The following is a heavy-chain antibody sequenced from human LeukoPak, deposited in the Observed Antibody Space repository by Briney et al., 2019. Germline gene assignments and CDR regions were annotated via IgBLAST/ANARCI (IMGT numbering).Heavy chain of an antibody. CDR2: IIPIFGTA. CDR1: GGTFSSYA. J-gene: IGHJ1*01. CDR3: ATPRAGYGSGSYYLDFQH. Sequence: AASVKVSCKASGGTFSSYAISWVRQAPGQGLEWMGGIIPIFGTANYAQKFQGRVTITTDESTNTAYMELSSLRSEDTAVYYCATPRAGYGSGSYYLDFQHWGQGTLVTVSS. D-gene: IGHD3-10*01. V-gene: IGHV1-69*05.